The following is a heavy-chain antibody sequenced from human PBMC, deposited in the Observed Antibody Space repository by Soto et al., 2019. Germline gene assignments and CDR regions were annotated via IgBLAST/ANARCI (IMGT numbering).Heavy chain of an antibody. CDR2: IVVGSGNT. Sequence: SVKVSCKASGFTFTSSAVQWVRQARGQRLEWIGWIVVGSGNTNYAQKFQERVTITRDMSTSTAYMELSSLRSEDTAVYYCAADPALRFLEWFQRVMDVWGQGTTVTVS. D-gene: IGHD3-3*01. CDR1: GFTFTSSA. J-gene: IGHJ6*02. CDR3: AADPALRFLEWFQRVMDV. V-gene: IGHV1-58*01.